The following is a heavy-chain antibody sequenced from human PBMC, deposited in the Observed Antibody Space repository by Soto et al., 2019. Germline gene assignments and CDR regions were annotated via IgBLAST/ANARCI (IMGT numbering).Heavy chain of an antibody. CDR2: INHSGST. D-gene: IGHD6-13*01. Sequence: QVQLQQWGAGLLKPSETLSLTCAVYGGSFSGYYWSWIRQPPGKGLEWIGEINHSGSTNYNPSLKSRVTISVDTSKNQFSLKLSSVTAADTAVYYCARVHSSSEFDYWGQGTLVTVSS. CDR1: GGSFSGYY. J-gene: IGHJ4*02. CDR3: ARVHSSSEFDY. V-gene: IGHV4-34*01.